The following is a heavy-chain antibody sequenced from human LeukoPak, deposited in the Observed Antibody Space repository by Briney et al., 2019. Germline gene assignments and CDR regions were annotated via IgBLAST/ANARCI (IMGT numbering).Heavy chain of an antibody. D-gene: IGHD3-9*01. CDR3: ARVKSSDYDILTGYPSEAFDI. J-gene: IGHJ3*02. CDR2: IYHSGIA. Sequence: SETLSRTCAVSGGSIRGSNWWSWVRQPPGKGLEWIGEIYHSGIANYNPSLRSRVTMSVDKSENQLSLKLSSVTAADTAVYYCARVKSSDYDILTGYPSEAFDIWGQGTMVTVSS. V-gene: IGHV4-4*02. CDR1: GGSIRGSNW.